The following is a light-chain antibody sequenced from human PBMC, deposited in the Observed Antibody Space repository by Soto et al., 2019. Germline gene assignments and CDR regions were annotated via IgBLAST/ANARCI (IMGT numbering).Light chain of an antibody. V-gene: IGKV1-5*01. CDR2: HAS. J-gene: IGKJ1*01. CDR1: QSISNW. CDR3: QQYNRYS. Sequence: DIQMTQSPSTLPASVGDRVTITCRASQSISNWLAWYQQKPGTAPKVLIYHASNLHSGVPSRFSGSGSGTDFTLTISRLHPEDFATYYRQQYNRYSFGQGTQVEIK.